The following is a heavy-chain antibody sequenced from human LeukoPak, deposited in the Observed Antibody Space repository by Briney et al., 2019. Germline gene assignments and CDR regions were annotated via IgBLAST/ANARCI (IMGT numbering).Heavy chain of an antibody. D-gene: IGHD5-24*01. CDR3: ARGPGGYKVYYFDY. V-gene: IGHV4-61*01. CDR1: GGSVSSGSYY. J-gene: IGHJ4*02. Sequence: SETLSLTCSVSGGSVSSGSYYWSWIRQPPGKGLEWIGYIYDTGSTNYNPSLKSRVTISVDTSKNQFSLKLSSVTAADTAVYYCARGPGGYKVYYFDYWGQGTLVTVSS. CDR2: IYDTGST.